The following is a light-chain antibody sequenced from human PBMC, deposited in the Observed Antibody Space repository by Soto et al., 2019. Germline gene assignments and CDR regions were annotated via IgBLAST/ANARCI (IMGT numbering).Light chain of an antibody. V-gene: IGLV2-14*01. Sequence: QSALTQPASVSGSPGQSITISCTGTSSDVGGYNYVSWYQQHPGKAPKLLIYEINTRPSGVPDRFSGSKSGTSASLAIAGLQADDEADYYCQSYDPTLRTSLFGGGTKLTVL. J-gene: IGLJ2*01. CDR1: SSDVGGYNY. CDR3: QSYDPTLRTSL. CDR2: EIN.